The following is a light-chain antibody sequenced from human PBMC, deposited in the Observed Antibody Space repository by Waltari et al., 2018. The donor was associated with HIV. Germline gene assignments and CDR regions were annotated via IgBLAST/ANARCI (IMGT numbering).Light chain of an antibody. CDR3: QSYDSSLSGLV. CDR2: GDN. V-gene: IGLV1-40*01. CDR1: SSHIGAGYK. J-gene: IGLJ1*01. Sequence: QSVLTQPHSVSGAPGQGVTLSCTGSSSHIGAGYKCHWYQQLPGTAPKLLVYGDNNRPSGVPDRFSGSKSGTSASLAITGLQAEDEADYYCQSYDSSLSGLVFATGTKVTVL.